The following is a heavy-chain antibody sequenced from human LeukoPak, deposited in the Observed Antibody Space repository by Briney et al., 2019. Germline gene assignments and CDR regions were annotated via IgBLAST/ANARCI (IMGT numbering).Heavy chain of an antibody. CDR3: AKILDQKQLVFHAFDV. V-gene: IGHV3-23*01. D-gene: IGHD6-13*01. Sequence: GGSLRLSCVASGFTFNNYAMTWVRQTPGKGLQWVSSLSDTGEDTFYSDSVKGRFTISRDNSKNTQYLLMNNLRAEDTAVYYCAKILDQKQLVFHAFDVWGQGTMVTVSS. J-gene: IGHJ3*01. CDR1: GFTFNNYA. CDR2: LSDTGEDT.